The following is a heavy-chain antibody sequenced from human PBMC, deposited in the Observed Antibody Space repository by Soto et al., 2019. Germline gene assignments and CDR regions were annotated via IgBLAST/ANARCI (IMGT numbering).Heavy chain of an antibody. CDR1: GGSFSGYY. CDR3: ARGRNWNYPKNGYYYYMDV. D-gene: IGHD1-7*01. J-gene: IGHJ6*03. CDR2: INHSGST. Sequence: SETLSLTCAVYGGSFSGYYWSWIRQPPGKGLEWIGEINHSGSTNYNPSLKSRVTISVDTSKNQFSLKLSSVTAADTAVYYCARGRNWNYPKNGYYYYMDVWGKGTTVTVS. V-gene: IGHV4-34*01.